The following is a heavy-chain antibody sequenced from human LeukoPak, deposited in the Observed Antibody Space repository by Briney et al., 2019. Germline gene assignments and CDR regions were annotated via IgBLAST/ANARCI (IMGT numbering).Heavy chain of an antibody. V-gene: IGHV3-7*05. CDR1: GFTFSSYW. Sequence: GGSLRLSCAASGFTFSSYWMSWVRQAPGKGLEWVANIKPDGTDNYYVDSVKGRFTISRDNAKNSLFLQMDSLGVEDTAVYYCARAEVAAPGGYGPWGQGILVTVSS. J-gene: IGHJ5*02. CDR2: IKPDGTDN. D-gene: IGHD6-13*01. CDR3: ARAEVAAPGGYGP.